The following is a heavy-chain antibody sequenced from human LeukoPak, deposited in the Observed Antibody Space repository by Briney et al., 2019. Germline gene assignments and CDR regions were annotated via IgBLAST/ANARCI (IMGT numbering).Heavy chain of an antibody. CDR3: AKGGSYSSSWYDY. V-gene: IGHV3-23*01. Sequence: GGSLRLSCAASGFTFSSYAMSWVRQAPGKGLEWVSAISGSGGSTYYADSVKGRFTISRDNSKNTLYLQVNSLRAEDTAVYYCAKGGSYSSSWYDYWGQGTLVTVSS. J-gene: IGHJ4*02. D-gene: IGHD6-13*01. CDR1: GFTFSSYA. CDR2: ISGSGGST.